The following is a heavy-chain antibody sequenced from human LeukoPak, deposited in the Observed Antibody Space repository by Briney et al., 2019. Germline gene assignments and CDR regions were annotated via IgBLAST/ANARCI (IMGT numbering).Heavy chain of an antibody. CDR1: GGSLTFHY. J-gene: IGHJ3*02. CDR2: IYYNGGT. CDR3: GRDAPTGRAFDN. Sequence: SETLSLTCSVSGGSLTFHYWTWIRQPPGKGQEYIGDIYYNGGTAYAPSLKSRVTMSLDTTKNQVFLRLDSVTAADTAVYFCGRDAPTGRAFDNCGHGTMVTVSS. V-gene: IGHV4-59*11.